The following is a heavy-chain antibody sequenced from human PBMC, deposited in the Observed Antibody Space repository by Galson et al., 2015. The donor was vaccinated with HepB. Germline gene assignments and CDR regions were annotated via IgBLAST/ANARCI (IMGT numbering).Heavy chain of an antibody. CDR2: ISSSSSTI. D-gene: IGHD3-3*01. Sequence: SLRLSCAASGFTFSSYSMNWVRQAPGKGLEWVSYISSSSSTIYYADSVKGRFTISRDNAKNSLYLQMNSLRAEDTAVYYCARDLGFLEWADISYNWFDPWGQGTLVTVSS. J-gene: IGHJ5*02. CDR3: ARDLGFLEWADISYNWFDP. CDR1: GFTFSSYS. V-gene: IGHV3-48*01.